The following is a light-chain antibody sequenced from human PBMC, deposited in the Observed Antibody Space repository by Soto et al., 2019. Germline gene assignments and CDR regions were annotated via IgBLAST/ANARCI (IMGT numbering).Light chain of an antibody. J-gene: IGKJ1*01. V-gene: IGKV1-39*01. CDR2: TAS. Sequence: DIQLTQSPSSLSASVGDRVTITCRASQSIHTYLNWYQQRPGKAPRLLIYTASRLQSGVPSRFSGSGSGTEFTLTISSLQPEDFATYYCQQSYKTLWTFGQGTKVDIK. CDR3: QQSYKTLWT. CDR1: QSIHTY.